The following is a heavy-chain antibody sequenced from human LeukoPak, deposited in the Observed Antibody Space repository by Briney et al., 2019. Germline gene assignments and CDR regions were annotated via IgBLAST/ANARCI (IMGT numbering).Heavy chain of an antibody. Sequence: PGGSLRLSCAASGFTFDDYAMNWVRQAPGKGLEWVSSISSSSSYIYYADSVKGRFTISRDNAKNSLYLQMNSLRAEDTAVYYCARKGIAVAGTRGYYFDYWGQGTLVTVSS. J-gene: IGHJ4*02. V-gene: IGHV3-21*01. CDR2: ISSSSSYI. CDR1: GFTFDDYA. D-gene: IGHD6-19*01. CDR3: ARKGIAVAGTRGYYFDY.